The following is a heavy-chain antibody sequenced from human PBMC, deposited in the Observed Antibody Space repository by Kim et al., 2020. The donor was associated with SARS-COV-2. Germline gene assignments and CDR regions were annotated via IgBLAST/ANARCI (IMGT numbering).Heavy chain of an antibody. J-gene: IGHJ6*02. Sequence: GGSLRLSCAASGFTVSSNYMSWVRQAPGKGLEWVSVIYSGGSTCYADSVKGRFTISRDNSKNTLYLQMNSLRAEDTAVYYCARDSYGGWYWAGGFSGGMDVWGQGTTVTVSS. V-gene: IGHV3-66*01. CDR1: GFTVSSNY. CDR2: IYSGGST. CDR3: ARDSYGGWYWAGGFSGGMDV. D-gene: IGHD6-19*01.